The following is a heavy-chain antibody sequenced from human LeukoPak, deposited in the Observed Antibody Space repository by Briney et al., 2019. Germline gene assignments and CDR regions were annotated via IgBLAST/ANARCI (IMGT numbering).Heavy chain of an antibody. D-gene: IGHD3-9*01. Sequence: GGSLRLSCAASGFTFSNAWMNWVRQAPGKGLEWVGRIKSKTDGGTTDYAAPVKGRFTISRDNSKNTLYLQMNSLGAEDTAVYYCASTGPRHYDILTGYPSGMVDYWGQGTLVTVSS. CDR1: GFTFSNAW. V-gene: IGHV3-15*07. J-gene: IGHJ4*02. CDR2: IKSKTDGGTT. CDR3: ASTGPRHYDILTGYPSGMVDY.